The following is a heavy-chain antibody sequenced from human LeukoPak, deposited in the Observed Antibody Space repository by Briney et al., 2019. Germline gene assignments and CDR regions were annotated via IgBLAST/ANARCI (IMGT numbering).Heavy chain of an antibody. V-gene: IGHV3-30*18. D-gene: IGHD3-10*01. CDR3: AKGPGGVGDDY. Sequence: GGSLRLSCAASGFTFSSYGMHWVRQAPGKGLEWVAVISYDGSNKYYADSVKGRFTISRDNSKNTLSLQMNCLRAEDTAVYYCAKGPGGVGDDYWGQGTLVTVSS. CDR2: ISYDGSNK. CDR1: GFTFSSYG. J-gene: IGHJ4*02.